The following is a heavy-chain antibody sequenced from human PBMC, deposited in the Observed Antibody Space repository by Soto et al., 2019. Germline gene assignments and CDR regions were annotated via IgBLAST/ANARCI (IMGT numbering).Heavy chain of an antibody. CDR2: ISGSGGST. Sequence: GGSLRLSCAASGFTVSSKYMSWVRQAPGKGLEWVSAISGSGGSTYYADSVKGRFTISRDNSKNTLYLQMNSLRAEDTAVYYCAKESTVGATNYWGQGTLVTVSS. J-gene: IGHJ4*02. D-gene: IGHD1-26*01. CDR3: AKESTVGATNY. V-gene: IGHV3-23*01. CDR1: GFTVSSKY.